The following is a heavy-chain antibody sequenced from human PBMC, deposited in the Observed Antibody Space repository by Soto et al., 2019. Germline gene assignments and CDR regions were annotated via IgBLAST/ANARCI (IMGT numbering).Heavy chain of an antibody. Sequence: PSETLSLTCAVSGGSISSGGYSWSWIRQPPGKGLERIGYIYHSGGTYYNPSLKSRVTISIDTSKNQFSLRLASVTAADTAVYYCARTLPNRRRFDSWSQGTLVTVSS. CDR1: GGSISSGGYS. D-gene: IGHD1-1*01. J-gene: IGHJ4*02. CDR2: IYHSGGT. CDR3: ARTLPNRRRFDS. V-gene: IGHV4-30-2*01.